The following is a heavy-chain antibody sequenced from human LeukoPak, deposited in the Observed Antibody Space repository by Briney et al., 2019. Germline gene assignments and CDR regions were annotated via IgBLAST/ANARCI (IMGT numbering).Heavy chain of an antibody. CDR2: INPNSGGT. CDR1: GYTFTGYY. Sequence: ASVKVSCKASGYTFTGYYMHWVRQASGQGLEWMGWINPNSGGTNYAQKFQGRVTMTRDTSISTAYMELSRLRSDDTAVYYCARGKRSGQKGYYYYYGMDVWGQGTTVTVSS. D-gene: IGHD6-19*01. V-gene: IGHV1-2*02. J-gene: IGHJ6*02. CDR3: ARGKRSGQKGYYYYYGMDV.